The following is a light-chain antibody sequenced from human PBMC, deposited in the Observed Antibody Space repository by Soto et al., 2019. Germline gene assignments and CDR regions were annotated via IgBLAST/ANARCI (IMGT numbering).Light chain of an antibody. Sequence: EIVLTQSPATLSLSPGERATLACRASQSVSSYLAWYQQKPGQAPRLLIYDASNRATGIPARFSGSGSGTDFTLTISSLEPEDFAAYYCQQRSNWPIFTFGSGTKVDIK. J-gene: IGKJ3*01. CDR3: QQRSNWPIFT. V-gene: IGKV3-11*01. CDR2: DAS. CDR1: QSVSSY.